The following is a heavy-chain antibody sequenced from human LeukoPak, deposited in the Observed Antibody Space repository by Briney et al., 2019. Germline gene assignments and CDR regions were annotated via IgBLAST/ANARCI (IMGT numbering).Heavy chain of an antibody. J-gene: IGHJ6*02. CDR3: ARWAAYGDGRRYYYYGMDV. Sequence: ASVKVSCKASGYTFTGYYMHWVRQAPGQGPEWMGWINPNSGGTNYAQKFQGRVTMTRDTSISTAYMELSRLRSDDTAVYYCARWAAYGDGRRYYYYGMDVWGQGTTVTVSS. CDR2: INPNSGGT. V-gene: IGHV1-2*02. CDR1: GYTFTGYY. D-gene: IGHD4-17*01.